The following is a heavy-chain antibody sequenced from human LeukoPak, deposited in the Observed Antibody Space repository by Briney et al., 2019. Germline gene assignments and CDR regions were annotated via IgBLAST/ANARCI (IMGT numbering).Heavy chain of an antibody. V-gene: IGHV1-69*05. J-gene: IGHJ3*02. Sequence: SVTVSCKASGGTFSSYAISWVRQAPGQGLEWMGGIIPIFGTANYAQKFQGRVTITTDESTSTAYMELSSLRSEDTAVYYCARGGYCGGDCYPDAFDIWGQGTMVTVSS. D-gene: IGHD2-21*02. CDR1: GGTFSSYA. CDR3: ARGGYCGGDCYPDAFDI. CDR2: IIPIFGTA.